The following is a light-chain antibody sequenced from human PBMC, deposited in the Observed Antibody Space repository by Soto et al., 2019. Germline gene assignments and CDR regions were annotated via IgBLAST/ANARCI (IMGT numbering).Light chain of an antibody. CDR1: QTISSW. CDR3: QVSYSPTWP. Sequence: QMYLSLSAVSGSVGDRVTITCRASQTISSWLAWYQQKPGKAPNLLIYDASTLERGVPSRFSGSGSGTDFTLTISSVQPDDSASYYCQVSYSPTWPFGQGTNADIK. J-gene: IGKJ1*01. V-gene: IGKV1-5*01. CDR2: DAS.